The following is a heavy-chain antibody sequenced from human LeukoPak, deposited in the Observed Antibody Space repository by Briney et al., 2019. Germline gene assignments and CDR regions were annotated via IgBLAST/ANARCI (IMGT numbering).Heavy chain of an antibody. J-gene: IGHJ4*02. CDR2: IYPGESDT. Sequence: GESLNIACKGSGYSFTSYWIGWVRQMPGKGLVWMGIIYPGESDTRYSPSFQGQVTISADKSISTAYLQWSSLKASDTAMYYCARIPGGWLQSYFDYWGQGTLVTVSS. V-gene: IGHV5-51*01. D-gene: IGHD5-24*01. CDR3: ARIPGGWLQSYFDY. CDR1: GYSFTSYW.